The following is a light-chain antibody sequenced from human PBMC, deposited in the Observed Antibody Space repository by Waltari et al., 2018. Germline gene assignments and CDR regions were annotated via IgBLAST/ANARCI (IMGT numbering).Light chain of an antibody. CDR1: QGLSNY. CDR3: QKYNSAPRT. Sequence: DIQMTQSPSSLSASVGDRVTITCRASQGLSNYLAWYQQKPGKVPKLLIYAASTLQSGVPSRFSGSESGTDFTLTISSLQPEDVATYYCQKYNSAPRTFGQGTKVEIK. V-gene: IGKV1-27*01. J-gene: IGKJ1*01. CDR2: AAS.